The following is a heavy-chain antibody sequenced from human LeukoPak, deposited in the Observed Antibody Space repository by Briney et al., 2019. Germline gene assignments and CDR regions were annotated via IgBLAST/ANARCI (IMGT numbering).Heavy chain of an antibody. V-gene: IGHV4-61*02. CDR1: GGSISSGSYY. CDR3: ARGYSSSWYLRFDP. Sequence: SQTLSLTCTVSGGSISSGSYYWSWIRQPAGKGLEWIGRIYTSGSTNYNPSLKSRVTISVDTSKNQFSLKLSSVTAADTAVYYCARGYSSSWYLRFDPWGQGTLVTVSS. CDR2: IYTSGST. J-gene: IGHJ5*02. D-gene: IGHD6-13*01.